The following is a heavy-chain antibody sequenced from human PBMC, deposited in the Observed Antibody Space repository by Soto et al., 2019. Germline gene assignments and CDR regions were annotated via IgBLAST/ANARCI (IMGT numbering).Heavy chain of an antibody. CDR1: GFTFSSYW. D-gene: IGHD1-26*01. J-gene: IGHJ4*02. CDR2: VSDSGGGT. Sequence: GXSLILSCAASGFTFSSYWMHCVRQAPGKGLEWVSTVSDSGGGTEYAGSVKGRFTISRDNSDNTLYLQMNSLRADDAAVYYCAKDLWSTGGYSLGYWGQGALVTVSS. CDR3: AKDLWSTGGYSLGY. V-gene: IGHV3-23*01.